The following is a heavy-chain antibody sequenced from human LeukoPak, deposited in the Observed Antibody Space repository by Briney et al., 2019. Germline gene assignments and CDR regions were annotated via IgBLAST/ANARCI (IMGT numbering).Heavy chain of an antibody. CDR3: AELGITMIGGV. Sequence: HPGGSLRLSCAASGFTFSRYGMHWVRQAPGKGLEWVAFIRYDGNNKYYADSVRGRFTISRDNSKSTLSLQMNSLRAEDTAVYYCAELGITMIGGVWGKGTTVTISS. J-gene: IGHJ6*04. CDR2: IRYDGNNK. CDR1: GFTFSRYG. D-gene: IGHD3-10*02. V-gene: IGHV3-30*02.